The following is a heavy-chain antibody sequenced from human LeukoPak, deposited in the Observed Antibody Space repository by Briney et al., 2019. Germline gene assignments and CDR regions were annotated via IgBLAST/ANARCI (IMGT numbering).Heavy chain of an antibody. D-gene: IGHD3-10*01. CDR1: GFNFDEHA. J-gene: IGHJ4*02. CDR3: ARYGSGSNYRDPFDS. CDR2: IYRDSSVI. Sequence: GGSLRLSCVASGFNFDEHAMNWVRQAPGKGLEWISCIYRDSSVIHYADSVRGRFTVSRDNAKNSVYLQMNSLRAEDTAVYFCARYGSGSNYRDPFDSWGQGTLVTVSS. V-gene: IGHV3-48*01.